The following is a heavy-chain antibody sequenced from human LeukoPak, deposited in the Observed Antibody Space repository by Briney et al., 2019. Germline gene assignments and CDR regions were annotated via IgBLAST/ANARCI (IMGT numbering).Heavy chain of an antibody. CDR1: GDSISRHY. Sequence: PSETLSLTCTVSGDSISRHYWSWIRQPPGKGLEWIGCIYCSGSTSYNPSLKGRVTISVDTSNNQFSLKLTSMTAADTAVYFCARERLIAGATVFDYWGQGTLVTVSS. D-gene: IGHD1-26*01. J-gene: IGHJ4*02. CDR3: ARERLIAGATVFDY. CDR2: IYCSGST. V-gene: IGHV4-59*11.